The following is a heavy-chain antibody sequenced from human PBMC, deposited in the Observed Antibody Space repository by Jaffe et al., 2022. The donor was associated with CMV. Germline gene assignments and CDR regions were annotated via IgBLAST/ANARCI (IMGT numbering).Heavy chain of an antibody. CDR3: ARAKPTVVTPAVVAFDI. J-gene: IGHJ3*02. CDR2: IIPILGIA. CDR1: GGTFSSYA. D-gene: IGHD4-17*01. V-gene: IGHV1-69*09. Sequence: QVQLVQSGAEVKKPGSSVKVSCKASGGTFSSYAISWVRQAPGQGLEWMGRIIPILGIANYAQKFQGRVTITADKSTSTAYMELSSLRSEDTAVYYCARAKPTVVTPAVVAFDIWGQGTMVTVSS.